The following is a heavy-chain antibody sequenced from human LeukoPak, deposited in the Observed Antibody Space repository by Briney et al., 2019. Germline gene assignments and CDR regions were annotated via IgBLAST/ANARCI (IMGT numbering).Heavy chain of an antibody. CDR2: IRKDAGKT. CDR3: ARVRLGEISGWYIFDD. V-gene: IGHV3-30*02. Sequence: GGPLRLSCSASGFTFSSYAFPWVRKAPGKGLEWMAFIRKDAGKTYYADSVKGRFSISRDISKNTLYLQMNSLRAEDTAVYYCARVRLGEISGWYIFDDWGQGTLVTVSS. J-gene: IGHJ4*02. D-gene: IGHD6-19*01. CDR1: GFTFSSYA.